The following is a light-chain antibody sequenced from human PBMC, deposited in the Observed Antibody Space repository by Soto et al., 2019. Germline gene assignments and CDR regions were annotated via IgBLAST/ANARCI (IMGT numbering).Light chain of an antibody. CDR3: QQYGSSPWT. CDR2: GAS. Sequence: ETVLTQSPGTLSLSPGERATLSCRASQTIRSNYLAWYRQTPGQAPRLLIYGASNRATGIADRFSGSGSGTDFTLIINRLEPEDFALYYCQQYGSSPWTFGQGTEVEIK. V-gene: IGKV3-20*01. J-gene: IGKJ1*01. CDR1: QTIRSNY.